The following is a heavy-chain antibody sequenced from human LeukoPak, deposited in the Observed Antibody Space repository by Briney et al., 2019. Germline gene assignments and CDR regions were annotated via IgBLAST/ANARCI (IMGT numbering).Heavy chain of an antibody. CDR2: ISGNTLTI. D-gene: IGHD3-9*01. V-gene: IGHV3-23*01. CDR1: GFTFSNYA. Sequence: GGSLRLSCAASGFTFSNYAMSWVRQAPGKGLEWLSSISGNTLTIYYADSVKGRVTISRDNSKNTLYLQMNSLKAEDTALFFRKKRQYDISTGYIRFGYWGQGTLVTVSS. CDR3: KKRQYDISTGYIRFGY. J-gene: IGHJ4*02.